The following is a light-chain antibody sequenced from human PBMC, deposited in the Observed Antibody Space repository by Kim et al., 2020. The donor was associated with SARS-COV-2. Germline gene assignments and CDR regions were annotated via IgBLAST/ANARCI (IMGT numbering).Light chain of an antibody. Sequence: SPGERVTLSCRDSQSVDTDIAWYQQKPGQPPRLLIYDASTRATGVADTFRGSGSGTEFTLTISSLQSEDLAVYYCQHYHKWPPWTFGRGTKVDIK. CDR2: DAS. CDR3: QHYHKWPPWT. J-gene: IGKJ1*01. CDR1: QSVDTD. V-gene: IGKV3D-15*01.